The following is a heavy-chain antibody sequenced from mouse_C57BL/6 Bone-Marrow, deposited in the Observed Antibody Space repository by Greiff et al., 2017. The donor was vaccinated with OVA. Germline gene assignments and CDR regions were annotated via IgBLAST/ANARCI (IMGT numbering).Heavy chain of an antibody. V-gene: IGHV1-7*01. D-gene: IGHD2-12*01. Sequence: VQLVESGAELAKPGASVKLSCKASGYTFTSYWMHWVKQRPGQGLEWIGYINPSSGYTKYNQKFKDKATLTADKSSSTAYMQLSSLTYEDSAVYYCAGLRRAPYFDYWGQGTTLTVSS. J-gene: IGHJ2*01. CDR3: AGLRRAPYFDY. CDR2: INPSSGYT. CDR1: GYTFTSYW.